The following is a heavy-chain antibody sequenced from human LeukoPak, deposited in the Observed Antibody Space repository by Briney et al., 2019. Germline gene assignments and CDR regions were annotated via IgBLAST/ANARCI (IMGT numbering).Heavy chain of an antibody. CDR3: ARDLAYSRLDY. CDR1: GFTFSSYW. CDR2: INDDGSST. V-gene: IGHV3-74*01. Sequence: PGGSLRLSCAASGFTFSSYWMHWVRQAPGKGLVWVSRINDDGSSTSYADSVKGRFTISRDNAENSLYLQMNSLRVEDTAFYYCARDLAYSRLDYWGQGMLVTVSS. J-gene: IGHJ4*02. D-gene: IGHD5-18*01.